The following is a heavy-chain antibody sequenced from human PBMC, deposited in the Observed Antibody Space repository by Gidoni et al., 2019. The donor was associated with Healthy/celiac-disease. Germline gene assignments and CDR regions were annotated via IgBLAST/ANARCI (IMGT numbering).Heavy chain of an antibody. CDR1: GFNFSGSA. V-gene: IGHV3-73*02. J-gene: IGHJ4*02. CDR3: TRRSPDTDY. CDR2: IRSKSNSYAT. Sequence: EVQLVESGGVVVQPGGSLNLPCAASGFNFSGSAMHWVRQASGKGLEWVGRIRSKSNSYATAYAAAVKGRFTICRDDSNNTAYLQMNSLKTEDTAVYYCTRRSPDTDYWGQGTLVTVSS. D-gene: IGHD3-22*01.